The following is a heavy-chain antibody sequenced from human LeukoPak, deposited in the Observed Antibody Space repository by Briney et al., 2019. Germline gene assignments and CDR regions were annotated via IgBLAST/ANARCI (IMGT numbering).Heavy chain of an antibody. CDR2: IYSGGST. D-gene: IGHD1-26*01. CDR3: ARSDFGWELRHFDY. CDR1: GFTYSTHA. Sequence: GGPLRLSCAASGFTYSTHAMPCPRPPPEEAVEGVSVIYSGGSTYYADSVKGRFTISRDNSKNTLYLQMNSLRAEDTAVYYCARSDFGWELRHFDYWGQGTLVTVSS. J-gene: IGHJ4*02. V-gene: IGHV3-53*01.